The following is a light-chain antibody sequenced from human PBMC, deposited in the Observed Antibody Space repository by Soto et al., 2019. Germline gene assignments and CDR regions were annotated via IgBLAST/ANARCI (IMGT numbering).Light chain of an antibody. V-gene: IGKV3-15*01. CDR2: GAS. J-gene: IGKJ1*01. Sequence: MTQSPDSLAVSQSERATLSCRASQSVSTNLAWYQQRPGQAPRLLIYGASARATGIPARFSGSGAGTEFTLTISSLQSEDFAVYYCQQYNNWPKTFGQGTKVDIK. CDR3: QQYNNWPKT. CDR1: QSVSTN.